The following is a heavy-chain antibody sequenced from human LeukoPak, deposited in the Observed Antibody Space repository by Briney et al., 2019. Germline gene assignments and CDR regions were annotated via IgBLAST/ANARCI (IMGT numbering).Heavy chain of an antibody. J-gene: IGHJ4*02. V-gene: IGHV4-38-2*02. CDR2: VHHSGSI. CDR1: GYSISSGYW. Sequence: SETLSLTCTVSGYSISSGYWWGWIRQSPGMGLEWIGSVHHSGSIYYNPSFKSRDTISVDTPKNQFSLKLSSVTAADMAVYYCARVRPGIAATGTWAAPVWGQGTLVTVSS. CDR3: ARVRPGIAATGTWAAPV. D-gene: IGHD6-13*01.